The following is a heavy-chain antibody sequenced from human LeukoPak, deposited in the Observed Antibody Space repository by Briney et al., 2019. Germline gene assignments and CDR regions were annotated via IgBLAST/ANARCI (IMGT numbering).Heavy chain of an antibody. CDR3: AKEVKKRGTRDGFDI. CDR1: GFTFSSYA. D-gene: IGHD5-24*01. J-gene: IGHJ3*02. Sequence: PGGSLRLSCAASGFTFSSYAMSWVRQPPGKGLEWVSAMNGSGGSTYYADSVKGRFTISRDNSKNTLYLQMNSLRADDTAVYDCAKEVKKRGTRDGFDIWGQGTMVTVSS. CDR2: MNGSGGST. V-gene: IGHV3-23*01.